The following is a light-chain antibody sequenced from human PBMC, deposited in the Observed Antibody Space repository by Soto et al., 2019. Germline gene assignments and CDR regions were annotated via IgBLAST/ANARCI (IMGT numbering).Light chain of an antibody. J-gene: IGKJ1*01. CDR2: KAS. CDR3: QQYNYYSRT. CDR1: QSISDL. Sequence: DIQMTQSPSTLSASVGDRVTITCRASQSISDLLAWYQQKPGKAPKLLIYKASTLESGVPSRFSGSGSGTDFTLTISSLQPDDFATYYCQQYNYYSRTFGQGNKVEIK. V-gene: IGKV1-5*03.